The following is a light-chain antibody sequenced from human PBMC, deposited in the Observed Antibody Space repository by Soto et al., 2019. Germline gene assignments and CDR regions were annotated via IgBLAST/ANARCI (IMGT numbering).Light chain of an antibody. V-gene: IGLV1-40*01. Sequence: QSALTQPPSVSGAPGQRVTISCTGSSSNIGAGYDVHWYQQLPGTAPKLLIYHNSNRPSGVPDRFSGSKSGTSASLAITGLQAEDEADYYCQSYDSSLSGSRVFGTGTMSPS. J-gene: IGLJ1*01. CDR3: QSYDSSLSGSRV. CDR2: HNS. CDR1: SSNIGAGYD.